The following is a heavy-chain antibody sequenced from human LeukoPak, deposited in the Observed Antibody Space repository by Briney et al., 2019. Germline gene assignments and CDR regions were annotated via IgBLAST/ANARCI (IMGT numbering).Heavy chain of an antibody. D-gene: IGHD5-18*01. Sequence: GGSLRLSCAASGFTFSSYAMSWVRQAPGKGLEWVSTISGSGGSTYYADSVKGRFTISRDNSKNTLYLQMNSLRAEDTAVYYWAKGRIGASSGYSDYWGQATLVTVPS. CDR1: GFTFSSYA. J-gene: IGHJ4*02. CDR2: ISGSGGST. V-gene: IGHV3-23*01. CDR3: AKGRIGASSGYSDY.